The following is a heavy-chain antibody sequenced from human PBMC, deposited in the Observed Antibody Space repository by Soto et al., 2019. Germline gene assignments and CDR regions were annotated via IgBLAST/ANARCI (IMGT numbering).Heavy chain of an antibody. Sequence: EVQLVESGGGLVQPGESLRLACAASGFTFSNNWMNWVRQAPGKGLEWVANINPSGSVEQYVDSVRGRFTISRVNAKNSLYVQMNSLRAEDTAVYYCMPGGGYEGGVWAQGTTVTVSS. J-gene: IGHJ6*02. V-gene: IGHV3-7*01. D-gene: IGHD3-16*01. CDR2: INPSGSVE. CDR3: MPGGGYEGGV. CDR1: GFTFSNNW.